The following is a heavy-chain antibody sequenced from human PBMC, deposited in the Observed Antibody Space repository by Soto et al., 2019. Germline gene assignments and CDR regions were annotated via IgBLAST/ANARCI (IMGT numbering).Heavy chain of an antibody. CDR2: INHRGST. J-gene: IGHJ6*02. CDR3: AKNKGEMATFYHYPAMDV. V-gene: IGHV4-34*01. D-gene: IGHD5-12*01. Sequence: PSETLSLTCAVYGGSSSGYYWSGIRQPPGKGLEWIGEINHRGSTKYNPSLKSRVTISADTSKNQFSLKLSSVAAADTAVYYCAKNKGEMATFYHYPAMDVWGQGTTVTVSS. CDR1: GGSSSGYY.